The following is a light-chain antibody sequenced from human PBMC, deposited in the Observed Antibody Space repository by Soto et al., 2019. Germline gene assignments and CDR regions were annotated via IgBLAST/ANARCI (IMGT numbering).Light chain of an antibody. Sequence: QSVLTQPRSVSGSPGQSVTISCTGTTGDVGAYNFVSWYQLHPGKAPKLMIYEDNKRPSGVSNRFSGSKSGNTASLTISSLQSEDEADYHCCSYATSRTYVFGTGTKLTVL. CDR1: TGDVGAYNF. CDR3: CSYATSRTYV. CDR2: EDN. V-gene: IGLV2-11*01. J-gene: IGLJ1*01.